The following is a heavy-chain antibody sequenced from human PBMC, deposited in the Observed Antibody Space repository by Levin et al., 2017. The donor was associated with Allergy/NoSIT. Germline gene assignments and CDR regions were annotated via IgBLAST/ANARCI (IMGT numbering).Heavy chain of an antibody. D-gene: IGHD2-15*01. CDR2: ISDSGST. V-gene: IGHV4-59*01. CDR3: AKGVERSWIRAGAFDY. Sequence: MSSETLSLTCNVSGGSISSYFWSWIRQPPGKGLEWIACISDSGSTNYNPSLKSRVTMSVDTSNNHFSLKLTSVTAADTAVYYCAKGVERSWIRAGAFDYWGQGTLVTVSS. CDR1: GGSISSYF. J-gene: IGHJ4*02.